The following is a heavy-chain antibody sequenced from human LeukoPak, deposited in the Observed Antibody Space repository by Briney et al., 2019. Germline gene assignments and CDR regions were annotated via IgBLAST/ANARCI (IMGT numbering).Heavy chain of an antibody. J-gene: IGHJ4*02. CDR2: INSDGSGT. CDR1: GFIFSNYW. Sequence: GGSLRLSCASSGFIFSNYWMHWVRQAPGKGLVWVSRINSDGSGTTYADSVKGRFTISRDNAKNTLYLQMNSLRVEDTAVYYCARDCQYCSNTNCRCCWGQGTLVAVSS. D-gene: IGHD2-2*01. CDR3: ARDCQYCSNTNCRCC. V-gene: IGHV3-74*01.